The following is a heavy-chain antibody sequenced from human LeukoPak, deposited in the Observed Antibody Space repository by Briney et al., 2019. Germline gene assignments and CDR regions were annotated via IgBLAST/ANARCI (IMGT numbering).Heavy chain of an antibody. CDR1: GFTFSSYG. Sequence: GGSLRLSCAASGFTFSSYGMHGVRKSPGRGLEWVAVISYDGSNKYFAYSVKGRLTISRDNSKNTLYLQMNSLRAEDTAVYYCAKDSHPLRFLEWLAPYYFDYWGQGTLVTVSS. V-gene: IGHV3-30*18. J-gene: IGHJ4*02. CDR2: ISYDGSNK. CDR3: AKDSHPLRFLEWLAPYYFDY. D-gene: IGHD3-3*01.